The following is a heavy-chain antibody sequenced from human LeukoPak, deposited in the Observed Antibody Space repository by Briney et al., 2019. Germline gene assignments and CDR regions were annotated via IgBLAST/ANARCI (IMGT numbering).Heavy chain of an antibody. CDR3: ALAPNSNWFDF. CDR1: GGSFSGYY. Sequence: PSETLSLTCAVYGGSFSGYYWSWIRQPPGKGLEWIGEINHSGSTNYNPSLKSRVTISVDTSKNQFSLKLSSVTAADTAVYFCALAPNSNWFDFWGPGTLVTVSS. CDR2: INHSGST. V-gene: IGHV4-34*01. D-gene: IGHD2-8*01. J-gene: IGHJ5*01.